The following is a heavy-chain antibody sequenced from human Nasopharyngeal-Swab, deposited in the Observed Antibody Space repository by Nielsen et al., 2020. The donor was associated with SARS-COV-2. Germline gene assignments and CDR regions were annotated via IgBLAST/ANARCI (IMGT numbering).Heavy chain of an antibody. CDR2: ISYDGSSK. Sequence: GESLKISCAASGFTFSSYGMHWVRQAPGKGLEWVTVISYDGSSKYYADSVKGRFTISRDNAKNSLYLQMNSLRAEDTAVYYCARGGRVVVVVAATLDYFDYWGQGTLVTVSS. J-gene: IGHJ4*02. V-gene: IGHV3-30*03. CDR3: ARGGRVVVVVAATLDYFDY. CDR1: GFTFSSYG. D-gene: IGHD2-15*01.